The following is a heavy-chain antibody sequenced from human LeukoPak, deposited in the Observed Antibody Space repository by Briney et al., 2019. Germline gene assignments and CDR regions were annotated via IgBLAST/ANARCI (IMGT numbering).Heavy chain of an antibody. Sequence: SVKVSCKASGGTFSSYAISWVRQAPGQGLEWMGGIIPIFGTANYAQKFQGRVTITADESTCTAYMELSSLRSEDTAVYYCARDNSGGNWFDPWGQGTLVTVSS. CDR3: ARDNSGGNWFDP. D-gene: IGHD1-26*01. CDR1: GGTFSSYA. J-gene: IGHJ5*02. CDR2: IIPIFGTA. V-gene: IGHV1-69*13.